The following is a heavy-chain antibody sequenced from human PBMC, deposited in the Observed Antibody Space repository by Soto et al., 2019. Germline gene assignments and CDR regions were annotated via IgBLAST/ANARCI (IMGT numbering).Heavy chain of an antibody. CDR2: IYYSGST. CDR3: ARGASSSWTYYFDY. J-gene: IGHJ4*02. D-gene: IGHD6-13*01. V-gene: IGHV4-59*01. Sequence: QVQLQESGPGLVKPSETLSLTCTVSGGSISSYYWSWIRQPPGKGLEWIGYIYYSGSTNYNPSLKSRVTISVDTSKHQFALKLSSVTAADTAVYYCARGASSSWTYYFDYWGQGTLVTVSS. CDR1: GGSISSYY.